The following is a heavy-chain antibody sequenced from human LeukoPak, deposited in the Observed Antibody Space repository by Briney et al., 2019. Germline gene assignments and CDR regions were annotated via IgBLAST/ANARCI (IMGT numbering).Heavy chain of an antibody. J-gene: IGHJ4*02. CDR2: INHSGST. V-gene: IGHV4-34*01. CDR3: ARPRNYVASSLYFDY. CDR1: GGSFSGYY. Sequence: SETLSLTCAVYGGSFSGYYWSWIRQPPGKGLEWIGEINHSGSTNYNPSLKSRVTISVDTPKNQFSLKLSSVTAADTAVYYCARPRNYVASSLYFDYWGQGTLVTVSS. D-gene: IGHD4-11*01.